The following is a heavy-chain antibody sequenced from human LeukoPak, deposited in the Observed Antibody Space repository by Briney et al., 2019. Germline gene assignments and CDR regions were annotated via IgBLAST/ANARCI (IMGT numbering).Heavy chain of an antibody. CDR2: INHSGST. V-gene: IGHV4-34*01. D-gene: IGHD6-13*01. CDR1: GGSFSGYY. CDR3: AQKGGAAPDYYYYMDV. Sequence: KPSETLSLTCAVYGGSFSGYYWSWIRQPPGKGLEWIGEINHSGSTNYNPSLKSRVTISVDTSENQFSLKLSSVTAADTAVYYCAQKGGAAPDYYYYMDVWGKGTTVTVSS. J-gene: IGHJ6*03.